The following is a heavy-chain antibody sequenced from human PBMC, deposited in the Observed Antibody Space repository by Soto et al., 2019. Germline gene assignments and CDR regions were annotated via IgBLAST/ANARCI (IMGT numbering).Heavy chain of an antibody. Sequence: QVQLQESGPGLVKPSETLSLNCSVSGDAITRHYWSWIRQSPGQGLEWLGYFFHTGTALFNPSLRSRVSMSVDTSKNQFSLKLTSVIPADTAVYFCVRNYGGNSQFFDLWGRGTLVTVSS. V-gene: IGHV4-59*11. D-gene: IGHD4-17*01. CDR1: GDAITRHY. CDR2: FFHTGTA. CDR3: VRNYGGNSQFFDL. J-gene: IGHJ2*01.